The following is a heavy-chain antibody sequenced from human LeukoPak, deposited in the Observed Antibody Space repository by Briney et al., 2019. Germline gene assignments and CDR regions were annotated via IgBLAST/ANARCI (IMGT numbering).Heavy chain of an antibody. J-gene: IGHJ3*02. CDR2: IYYSGST. CDR1: GGSISSSSYY. Sequence: SETLSLTWTVSGGSISSSSYYWGWIRQPPGKGLEWIGSIYYSGSTYYNPSLKSRVTISVDTSKNQFSLKLSSVTAADTAVYYCARRIAVAVDDACDIWGQGTSVTVSS. V-gene: IGHV4-39*01. CDR3: ARRIAVAVDDACDI. D-gene: IGHD6-19*01.